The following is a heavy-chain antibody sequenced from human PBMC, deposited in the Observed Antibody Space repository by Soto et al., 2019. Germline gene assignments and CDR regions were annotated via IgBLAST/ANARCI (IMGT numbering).Heavy chain of an antibody. CDR1: GFTFSDFA. CDR3: AAPRDEYGSGVSWFTYGMDX. J-gene: IGHJ6*02. V-gene: IGHV3-23*01. CDR2: LDGAGGST. D-gene: IGHD3-10*01. Sequence: GGSLRLSCLASGFTFSDFAMTWVRHVPGRCLEWVASLDGAGGSTYYAESVRGRFSISRDNSQNTLFLQMKRLTVDDTAIYYCAAPRDEYGSGVSWFTYGMDXWGQGTTVTV.